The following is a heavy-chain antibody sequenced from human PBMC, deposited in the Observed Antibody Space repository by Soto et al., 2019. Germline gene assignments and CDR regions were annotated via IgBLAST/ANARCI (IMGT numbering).Heavy chain of an antibody. CDR1: GYDFTAYD. V-gene: IGHV1-8*02. J-gene: IGHJ6*02. CDR2: MNPINGAT. Sequence: ASVKVSCKASGYDFTAYDINWVRQAAGQGREWMGWMNPINGATGSARRFQGRVSMTRNTATGTAYLELTSMRSDDSAVYYCGTGPSPRAPAGGTTYYFGMDVWGQGTTVTVSS. CDR3: GTGPSPRAPAGGTTYYFGMDV. D-gene: IGHD6-13*01.